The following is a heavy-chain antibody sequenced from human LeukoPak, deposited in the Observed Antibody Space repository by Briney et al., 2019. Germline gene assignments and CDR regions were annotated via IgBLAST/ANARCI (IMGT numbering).Heavy chain of an antibody. V-gene: IGHV4-61*05. CDR1: GGSISSSSHY. CDR3: ARQTSRRGYYDFWSGYPDYFDY. D-gene: IGHD3-3*01. CDR2: IYTSGST. J-gene: IGHJ4*02. Sequence: SETLSLTCTVSGGSISSSSHYWSWIRQPPGKGLEWIGYIYTSGSTNYNPSLKSRVTISVDTSKNQFSLKLSSVTAADTAVYYCARQTSRRGYYDFWSGYPDYFDYWGQGTLVTVSS.